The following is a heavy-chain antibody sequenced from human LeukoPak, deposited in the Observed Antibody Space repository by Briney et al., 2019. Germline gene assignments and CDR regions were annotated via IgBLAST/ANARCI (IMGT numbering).Heavy chain of an antibody. CDR3: STDYLDDGY. Sequence: NTGGSLRLSCAASGFTFDSYTINWVRQAPGKGLEWVGRVKSNSNGGTTDYTAPVKGRFTISRDDSKNTLYLQINNVRTEDTAVYYCSTDYLDDGYWGQGTLVTVSS. J-gene: IGHJ4*02. V-gene: IGHV3-15*01. D-gene: IGHD1-1*01. CDR1: GFTFDSYT. CDR2: VKSNSNGGTT.